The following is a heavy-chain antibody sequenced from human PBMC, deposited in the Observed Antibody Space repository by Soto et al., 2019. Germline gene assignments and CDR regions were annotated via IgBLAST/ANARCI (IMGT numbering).Heavy chain of an antibody. D-gene: IGHD2-2*01. Sequence: PGGSLRLSCAASGFTFSSYAMSWVRQAPGKGLEWVSAISGSGGSTYYADSVKGRFTISRDNSKNTLYLQMNSLRAEDTAVYYCAKVSRSSTYFDYFDYWGQGTLVTVSS. CDR1: GFTFSSYA. CDR2: ISGSGGST. J-gene: IGHJ4*02. CDR3: AKVSRSSTYFDYFDY. V-gene: IGHV3-23*01.